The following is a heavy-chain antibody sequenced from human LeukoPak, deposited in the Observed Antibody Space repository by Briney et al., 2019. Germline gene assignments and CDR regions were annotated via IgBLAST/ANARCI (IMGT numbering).Heavy chain of an antibody. J-gene: IGHJ3*02. D-gene: IGHD3-22*01. CDR3: ARGAYYYDSSGSTAFDI. Sequence: PGGSLRLSCAASGFTFSSYGTHWVRQAPGKGLEWVAVIWYDGSNKYYADSVKGRFTISRDNSKNTLYLQMNSLRAEDTAVYYCARGAYYYDSSGSTAFDIWGQGTMVTVSS. V-gene: IGHV3-33*01. CDR1: GFTFSSYG. CDR2: IWYDGSNK.